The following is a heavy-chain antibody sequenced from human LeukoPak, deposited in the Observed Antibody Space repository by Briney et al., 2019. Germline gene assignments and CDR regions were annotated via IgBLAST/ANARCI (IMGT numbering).Heavy chain of an antibody. J-gene: IGHJ4*02. Sequence: PGGSLRLSCAASGFTFSSYSMNWVRQAPGKVLEWVSSISSSSSYIYYADSVKGRFTISRDNAKNPLYLQMNSLRAEDTAVYYCAREMAGGYDSSYCSGGSSLITLFDYWGQGTLVTVSS. D-gene: IGHD2-15*01. V-gene: IGHV3-21*01. CDR1: GFTFSSYS. CDR2: ISSSSSYI. CDR3: AREMAGGYDSSYCSGGSSLITLFDY.